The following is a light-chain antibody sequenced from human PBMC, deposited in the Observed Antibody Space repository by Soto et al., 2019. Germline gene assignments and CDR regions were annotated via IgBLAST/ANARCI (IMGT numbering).Light chain of an antibody. J-gene: IGKJ3*01. V-gene: IGKV1-27*01. CDR2: AAS. Sequence: DIQMTQSPSSLSASVGDRVTITCRASQGISNDLAWYQQKPGKVPKLLIYAASTLQSGLPSRFSGSGSGTAFTLPISSLQPEDVATYYCPKYNSAPPFTFGPGTKVDLK. CDR1: QGISND. CDR3: PKYNSAPPFT.